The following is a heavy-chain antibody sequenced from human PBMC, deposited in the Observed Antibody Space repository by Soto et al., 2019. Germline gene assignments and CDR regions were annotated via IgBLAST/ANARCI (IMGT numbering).Heavy chain of an antibody. J-gene: IGHJ1*01. CDR2: ISGSGGST. CDR3: AKSSPRAEYFQH. CDR1: GFTFSTYA. V-gene: IGHV3-23*01. Sequence: GGSLRLSCAASGFTFSTYAMAWVRQAPGKGLEWVSAISGSGGSTYYADSVKGRFTISRDNSKNTLYLQMNSLRAEDTAVYYCAKSSPRAEYFQHWGQGTLVTVSS.